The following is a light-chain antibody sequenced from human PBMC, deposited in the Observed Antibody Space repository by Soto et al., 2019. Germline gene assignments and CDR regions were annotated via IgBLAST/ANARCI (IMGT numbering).Light chain of an antibody. CDR3: QQHWTFSKT. CDR1: QGISSY. J-gene: IGKJ1*01. Sequence: IQLTQSPSSLSASVGDRVTITCRASQGISSYLAWYQQKPGKAPKLLIHDASRLQGGVPSRFRGSGLGREFTLTITSLQPDDFAAYFCQQHWTFSKTFGQGTRVEIK. V-gene: IGKV1-9*01. CDR2: DAS.